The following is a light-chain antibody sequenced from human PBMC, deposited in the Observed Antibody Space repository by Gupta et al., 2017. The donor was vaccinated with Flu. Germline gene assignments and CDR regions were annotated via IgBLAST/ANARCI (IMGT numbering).Light chain of an antibody. J-gene: IGKJ3*01. CDR3: QQENNYPVT. V-gene: IGKV1-5*03. Sequence: PSTLSASVGDRVTITCRASQSISSLLAWYQQKPGKAPNLLIYKASTLESGVPSRFSGSGSGTEFTLTINSLQPDDFATYYCQQENNYPVTFGHGTKVDIK. CDR1: QSISSL. CDR2: KAS.